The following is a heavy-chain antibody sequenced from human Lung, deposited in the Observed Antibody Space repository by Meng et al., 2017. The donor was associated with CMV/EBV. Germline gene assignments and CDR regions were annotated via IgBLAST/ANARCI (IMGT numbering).Heavy chain of an antibody. CDR3: ARVPYGDYPY. D-gene: IGHD4-17*01. Sequence: ARSLRLSCAASGFIFSSYSMNWVRQAPGKGLEWVSSISISSGYKNYADSVKGRFTISRDNAKNSLYLQMNSLRAEDTAVYYCARVPYGDYPYWGEGTLVTVSS. CDR2: ISISSGYK. CDR1: GFIFSSYS. J-gene: IGHJ4*02. V-gene: IGHV3-21*01.